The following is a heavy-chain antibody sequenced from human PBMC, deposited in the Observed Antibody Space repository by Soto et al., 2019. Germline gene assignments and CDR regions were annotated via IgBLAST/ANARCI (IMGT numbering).Heavy chain of an antibody. CDR1: GGSISSGGYY. J-gene: IGHJ6*02. D-gene: IGHD3-10*01. CDR3: ARDTGAKEYSYFGMDV. V-gene: IGHV4-31*03. Sequence: TLSLTCTVSGGSISSGGYYWSWIRQHPGKGLEWIGYIYYSGSTYYNPSLKSRVTISVDTSKNQFSLKLSSVTAADTAVYYCARDTGAKEYSYFGMDVWGQGSTVTVS. CDR2: IYYSGST.